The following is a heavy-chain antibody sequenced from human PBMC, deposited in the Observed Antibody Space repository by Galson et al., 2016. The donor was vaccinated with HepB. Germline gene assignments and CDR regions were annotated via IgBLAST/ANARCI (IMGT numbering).Heavy chain of an antibody. CDR2: INVGNGNT. CDR3: ARSPASYWYFDR. V-gene: IGHV1-3*01. CDR1: GYTFTIYA. J-gene: IGHJ2*01. Sequence: SVKVSCKASGYTFTIYAMHWVRQAPGQRLEWMGWINVGNGNTKYSQKFQGRVTITGDTSASTVYMELSSLRSEDTAVYYCARSPASYWYFDRWGRGTLVSVSS.